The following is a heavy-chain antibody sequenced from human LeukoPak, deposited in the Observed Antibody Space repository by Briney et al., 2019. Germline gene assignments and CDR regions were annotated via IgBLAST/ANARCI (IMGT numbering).Heavy chain of an antibody. CDR1: GFTFSSYS. J-gene: IGHJ4*02. CDR2: ISSSSSYI. CDR3: ARDRRGTTVRHNLRFGY. Sequence: GGSLRLSCAASGFTFSSYSMNWVRQAPGKGLEWVSSISSSSSYIYYADSVKGRFTISRDNAKNSLYLQMNSLRAEDTAVYYCARDRRGTTVRHNLRFGYWGQGTLVTVSS. V-gene: IGHV3-21*01. D-gene: IGHD4-17*01.